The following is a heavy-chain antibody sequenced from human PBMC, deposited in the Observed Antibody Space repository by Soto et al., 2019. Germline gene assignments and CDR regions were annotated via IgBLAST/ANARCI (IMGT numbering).Heavy chain of an antibody. CDR2: ISYDGNMI. V-gene: IGHV3-30-3*02. Sequence: QVQLVESGGGVVQRGGSLRLSCAASGFTFSSYSMNWVRQSPGKGLEWVAVISYDGNMIYYAESVKGRFTISRDNAKNTMFLQMSGLRPEDTAVYYCARGLVVTAKGWFDLWGQGTQVTVSS. CDR1: GFTFSSYS. CDR3: ARGLVVTAKGWFDL. D-gene: IGHD2-21*02. J-gene: IGHJ5*02.